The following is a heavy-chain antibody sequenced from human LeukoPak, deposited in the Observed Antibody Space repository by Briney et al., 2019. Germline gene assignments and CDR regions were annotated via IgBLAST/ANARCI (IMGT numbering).Heavy chain of an antibody. J-gene: IGHJ4*02. V-gene: IGHV1-18*01. CDR1: GYTFTSYG. CDR3: ARGPLYRSSPVSDY. CDR2: ISAYNGNT. D-gene: IGHD6-13*01. Sequence: ASVKVSCKASGYTFTSYGISWVRQAPVQGLEWMGWISAYNGNTNYAQKLQGRVTMTTDTSTSTAYMELSSLRSEDTAVYYCARGPLYRSSPVSDYWGQGTLVTVSS.